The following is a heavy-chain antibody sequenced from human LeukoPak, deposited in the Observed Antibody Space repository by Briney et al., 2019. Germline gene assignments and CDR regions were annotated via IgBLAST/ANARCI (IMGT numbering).Heavy chain of an antibody. CDR3: ARDQDIRGFDY. CDR2: IYYSGST. J-gene: IGHJ4*02. CDR1: GGSISSYY. Sequence: TSETLSLTCTVPGGSISSYYWSWIRQPPGKGLEWIGYIYYSGSTNYNPSLKSRVTISVDTSKNQFSLKLSSVTAADTAVYYCARDQDIRGFDYWGQGTLVTVSS. V-gene: IGHV4-59*01. D-gene: IGHD3-3*02.